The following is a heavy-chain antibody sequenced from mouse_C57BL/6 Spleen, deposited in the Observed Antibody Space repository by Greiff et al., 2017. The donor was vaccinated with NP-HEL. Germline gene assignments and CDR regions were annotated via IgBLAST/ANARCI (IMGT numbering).Heavy chain of an antibody. V-gene: IGHV2-2*01. D-gene: IGHD1-1*01. CDR2: IWSGGST. J-gene: IGHJ4*01. CDR3: ARNYYGSSYPYAMDY. CDR1: GFSLTSYG. Sequence: VQLQQSGPGLVQPSQSLSITCTVSGFSLTSYGVHWVRQSPGKGLEWLGVIWSGGSTDYNAAFISRLSISKDNSKSQVFFKMNSLQADDTAIYYCARNYYGSSYPYAMDYWGQGTSVTVSS.